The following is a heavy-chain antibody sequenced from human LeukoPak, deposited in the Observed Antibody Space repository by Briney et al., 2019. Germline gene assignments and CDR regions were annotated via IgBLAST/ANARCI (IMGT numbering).Heavy chain of an antibody. V-gene: IGHV3-23*01. CDR3: AKWPEGATPKFHY. CDR1: GFIFSSYA. CDR2: ISGSGGVT. J-gene: IGHJ4*02. D-gene: IGHD1-26*01. Sequence: GGSLRLSCAASGFIFSSYAMSWVRQAPGKGLEWVSTISGSGGVTYYPDSVRGRFTISRDNSKNTLHLQMDSLRAEDTAIYYCAKWPEGATPKFHYWGQGTLVTVSS.